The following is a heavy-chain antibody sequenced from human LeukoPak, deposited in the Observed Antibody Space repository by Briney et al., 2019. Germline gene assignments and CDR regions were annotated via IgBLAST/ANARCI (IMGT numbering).Heavy chain of an antibody. CDR1: GFTFDDYA. D-gene: IGHD3-10*01. Sequence: GGSLRLSCAASGFTFDDYAMHWVRQAPGKGLEWVSGISWNSGSIGYADSVKGRFTISRDNAKNSLYLQMNSLRAEDTALYYCAKGVRITMVRGAFDIWGQGAMVTVSS. J-gene: IGHJ3*02. CDR2: ISWNSGSI. CDR3: AKGVRITMVRGAFDI. V-gene: IGHV3-9*01.